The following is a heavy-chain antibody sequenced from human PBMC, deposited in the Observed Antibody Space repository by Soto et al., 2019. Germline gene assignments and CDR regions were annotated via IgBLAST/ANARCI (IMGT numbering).Heavy chain of an antibody. CDR3: AIEPPRPTAGLNYVDP. CDR1: GYTFIHFV. V-gene: IGHV1-18*01. CDR2: ISPFNGHT. D-gene: IGHD4-4*01. Sequence: QLVQSETEVKEPGASVKVSCKTSGYTFIHFVISWVRQAPGQGLEWMGWISPFNGHTHYAQTFLGRVTLTTDTSTATAFLELRSLSSDDTAFYYCAIEPPRPTAGLNYVDPWGRGTLVTVSS. J-gene: IGHJ5*02.